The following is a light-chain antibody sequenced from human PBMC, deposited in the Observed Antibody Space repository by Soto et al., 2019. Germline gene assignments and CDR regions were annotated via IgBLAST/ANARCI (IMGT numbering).Light chain of an antibody. J-gene: IGLJ2*01. V-gene: IGLV1-44*01. Sequence: QSVLTQPPSASGTPGQRVTISCSGSSSNIGSNTVNWYQQLPGTAPKLLIYSNNQRPSGVPDRFSGSKSGTSASLAISGLQSGDEADYDCASWGYSMKSRVFGGGTKLSVL. CDR2: SNN. CDR3: ASWGYSMKSRV. CDR1: SSNIGSNT.